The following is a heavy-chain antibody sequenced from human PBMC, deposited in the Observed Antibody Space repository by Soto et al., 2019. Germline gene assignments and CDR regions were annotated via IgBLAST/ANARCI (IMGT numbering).Heavy chain of an antibody. CDR1: GFTVRSNY. D-gene: IGHD5-12*01. J-gene: IGHJ4*02. CDR2: IYSGGST. Sequence: GGSLRLSCTASGFTVRSNYMSWVRQAPGKGLEWVSVIYSGGSTYYGDSVKGRFTISTDNSKNTLYLQMNSLRAEDTAVYYCARALGDGYNPFDYWGQGTLVTVSS. CDR3: ARALGDGYNPFDY. V-gene: IGHV3-53*01.